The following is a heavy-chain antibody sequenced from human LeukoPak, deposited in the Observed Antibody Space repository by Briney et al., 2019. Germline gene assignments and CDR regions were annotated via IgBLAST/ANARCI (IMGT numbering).Heavy chain of an antibody. CDR1: GFTFSSYV. D-gene: IGHD6-19*01. V-gene: IGHV3-74*01. J-gene: IGHJ5*02. CDR2: INSDARST. CDR3: ARGADTGYSSDS. Sequence: GGSLRLSCAASGFTFSSYVMHWVRQAPGKGLVWVSRINSDARSTSYADSVKGRFTISRDNAKNTLYLQMNSPRAEDTAVYYCARGADTGYSSDSWGQGTLVTVSS.